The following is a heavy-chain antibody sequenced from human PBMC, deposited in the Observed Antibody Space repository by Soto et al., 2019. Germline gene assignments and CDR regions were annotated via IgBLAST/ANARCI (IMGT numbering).Heavy chain of an antibody. D-gene: IGHD1-1*01. J-gene: IGHJ4*02. CDR1: GFTFSSVA. CDR3: AKLYWNPRYFDY. CDR2: ISDNGGNT. Sequence: GGSLSLSCTAAGFTFSSVAMTLVRQAPGKGLEWVSSISDNGGNTDYADSVRGRFSLSRDNSKNTLYLQMNHLKAEDTAVYYCAKLYWNPRYFDYWGQGARVTVSS. V-gene: IGHV3-23*01.